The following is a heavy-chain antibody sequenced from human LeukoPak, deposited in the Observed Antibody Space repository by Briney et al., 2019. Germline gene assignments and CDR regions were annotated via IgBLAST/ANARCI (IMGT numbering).Heavy chain of an antibody. D-gene: IGHD3-16*02. Sequence: ASVKVSCKASGYTFTSYDINWVRQATGQGLEWMGWMNPNSGNTGYAQKFQGRVTITRNTSISTAYMELSSLRSEDTAVYYCARGLGAYDYVWGSYRKLYYFDYWGQGTLVTVSS. CDR1: GYTFTSYD. CDR2: MNPNSGNT. J-gene: IGHJ4*02. V-gene: IGHV1-8*01. CDR3: ARGLGAYDYVWGSYRKLYYFDY.